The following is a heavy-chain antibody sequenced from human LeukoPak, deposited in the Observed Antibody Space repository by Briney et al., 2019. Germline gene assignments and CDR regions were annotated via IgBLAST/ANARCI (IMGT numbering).Heavy chain of an antibody. Sequence: GGSLRLSCAASGFTFSSYSMNWVHQAPGKGLEWVSSISSSSSYIYYADSVKGRFTISRDNAKNSLYLQMNSLRAEDTAVYYCARDGGIVVVTNFSFDYWGQGTLVTVSS. CDR3: ARDGGIVVVTNFSFDY. V-gene: IGHV3-21*01. CDR2: ISSSSSYI. D-gene: IGHD3-22*01. J-gene: IGHJ4*02. CDR1: GFTFSSYS.